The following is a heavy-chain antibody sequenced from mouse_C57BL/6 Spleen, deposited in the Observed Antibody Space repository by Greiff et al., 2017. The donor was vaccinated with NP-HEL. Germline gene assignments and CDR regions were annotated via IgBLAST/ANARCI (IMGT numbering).Heavy chain of an antibody. CDR3: ARPQRGFAY. J-gene: IGHJ3*01. CDR2: IYPGDGDT. D-gene: IGHD3-2*02. Sequence: VMLVESGAELVKPGASVKISCKASGYAFSSYWMDWVKQRPGQGLEWIGQIYPGDGDTNYNGKFKGKATLTADKSSSTTYMQLSSLTSEDSAVYFCARPQRGFAYWGQGTLVTVSA. V-gene: IGHV1-80*01. CDR1: GYAFSSYW.